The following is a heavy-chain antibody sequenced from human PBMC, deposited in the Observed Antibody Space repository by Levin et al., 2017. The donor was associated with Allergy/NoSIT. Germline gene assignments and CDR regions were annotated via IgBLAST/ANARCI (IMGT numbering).Heavy chain of an antibody. D-gene: IGHD3/OR15-3a*01. V-gene: IGHV3-23*01. CDR3: ARGSRGGWTGGGRYYYGLDD. CDR2: ISDSGIST. J-gene: IGHJ6*02. Sequence: PGGSLRLSCVASGFSFSDYAMTWVRQAPGKGLEWVSGISDSGISTYYADSVKGRFTISGDNYKNTLYLQMNSLRAEDTAIYYCARGSRGGWTGGGRYYYGLDDWGQGTTVTVSS. CDR1: GFSFSDYA.